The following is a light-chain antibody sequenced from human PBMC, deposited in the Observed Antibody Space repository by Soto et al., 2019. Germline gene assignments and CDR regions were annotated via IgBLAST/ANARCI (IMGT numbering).Light chain of an antibody. CDR3: QQRSDWPRT. Sequence: EIVLTQSPATLSLSPGDRATLSCRASQSVSSYLAWYQQTPGQAPRLLIYDASNRATGVPARFSGSGSGTDFTLTISSLEPEDFAVYYCQQRSDWPRTFGQGTRVEIK. CDR1: QSVSSY. V-gene: IGKV3-11*01. CDR2: DAS. J-gene: IGKJ1*01.